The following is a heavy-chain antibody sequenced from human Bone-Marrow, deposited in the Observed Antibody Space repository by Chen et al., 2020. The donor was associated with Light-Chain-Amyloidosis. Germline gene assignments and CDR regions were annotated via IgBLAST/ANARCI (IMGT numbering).Heavy chain of an antibody. CDR3: VRAAEGGTYLEGIDH. V-gene: IGHV3-20*04. J-gene: IGHJ4*02. Sequence: EVQLVESGGGVARPGGSLRLSCAASGFTFDNFGMNWVRQGPGKGLEWVSGISWNGGRTGYSESVKGLFTISRDNAKNSLYLQMNSLRPEDTAFYYCVRAAEGGTYLEGIDHWGQGTLVTVSP. D-gene: IGHD1-26*01. CDR2: ISWNGGRT. CDR1: GFTFDNFG.